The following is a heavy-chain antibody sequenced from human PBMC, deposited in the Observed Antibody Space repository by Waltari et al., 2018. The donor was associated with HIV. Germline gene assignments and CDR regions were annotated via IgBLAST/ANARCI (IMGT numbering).Heavy chain of an antibody. CDR3: AKDVPASVVVTTRAYFDP. D-gene: IGHD2-21*02. V-gene: IGHV3-23*04. CDR1: GFTFSTYA. CDR2: ISGSGRTT. J-gene: IGHJ5*02. Sequence: EVQLVESGGGLVRPGGSLRLPCGASGFTFSTYAMNWGRQSPTKGLEWLSLISGSGRTTHYADSVKGRFTISRDNSKNTLYLQMNRLSAEDTAIYYCAKDVPASVVVTTRAYFDPWGQGTLVTVSS.